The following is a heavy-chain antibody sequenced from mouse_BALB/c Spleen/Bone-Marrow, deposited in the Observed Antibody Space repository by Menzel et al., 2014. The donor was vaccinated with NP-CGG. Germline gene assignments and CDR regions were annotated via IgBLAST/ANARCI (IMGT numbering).Heavy chain of an antibody. V-gene: IGHV5-9-3*01. CDR1: GFTFSSYA. CDR3: ARRDGCLDY. D-gene: IGHD2-3*01. J-gene: IGHJ2*01. Sequence: DVHLVESGGGLVKPGGSLKLSCAASGFTFSSYAMSWVRQTPEKRLEWVATISSGGSYTYYPDSVKGRFTISRDNAKNTLYLQMSSLRSEDTAMYYCARRDGCLDYWGQGTTLTVSS. CDR2: ISSGGSYT.